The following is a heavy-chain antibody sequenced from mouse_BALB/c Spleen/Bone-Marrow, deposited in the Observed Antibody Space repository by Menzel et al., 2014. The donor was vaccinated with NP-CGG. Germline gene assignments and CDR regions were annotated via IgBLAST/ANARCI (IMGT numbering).Heavy chain of an antibody. D-gene: IGHD2-1*01. CDR3: TRGGYGNYVGYGMDY. V-gene: IGHV1S56*01. CDR1: GYTFTSYD. J-gene: IGHJ4*01. Sequence: QVQLQQSGPELVKPVALVKISCKASGYTFTSYDINWVKQRPGQGLEWIGWIYPGDGSTKYNEKFKGKATLTADKSSSTAYMQLSSLTSENSAVYFCTRGGYGNYVGYGMDYWGQGTPVTVSS. CDR2: IYPGDGST.